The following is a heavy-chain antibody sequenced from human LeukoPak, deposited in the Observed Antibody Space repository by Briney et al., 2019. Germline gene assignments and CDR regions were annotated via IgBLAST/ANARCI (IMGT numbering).Heavy chain of an antibody. V-gene: IGHV1-46*01. CDR2: INPSGGST. CDR3: ARGVPYDDSRGYLNY. D-gene: IGHD3-22*01. CDR1: GYTFTTYY. J-gene: IGHJ4*02. Sequence: ASVKVSCKASGYTFTTYYMHWVRQAPGQGLEWMGIINPSGGSTSYAQRFQGRVTMTRDTSTSTVYMELSSLRSEDTAVYYCARGVPYDDSRGYLNYWGQGTLVTVSS.